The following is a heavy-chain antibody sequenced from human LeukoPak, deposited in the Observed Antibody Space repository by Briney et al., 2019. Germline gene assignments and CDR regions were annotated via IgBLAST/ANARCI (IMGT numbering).Heavy chain of an antibody. CDR1: GYTFTSYG. J-gene: IGHJ4*02. CDR3: VRGAFYDSSGYFDY. CDR2: ISAYNGNT. Sequence: ASVKVSCKASGYTFTSYGISWVRQAPGQGLEWMGWISAYNGNTNYAQKLQGRVTMTTDTSTSTAYMELRSLRSDDTAVYYCVRGAFYDSSGYFDYWGQGTLVTVSP. V-gene: IGHV1-18*01. D-gene: IGHD3-22*01.